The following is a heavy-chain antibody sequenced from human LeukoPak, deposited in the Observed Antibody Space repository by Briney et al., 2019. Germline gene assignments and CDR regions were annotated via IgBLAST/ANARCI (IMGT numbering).Heavy chain of an antibody. CDR1: GGSISSYY. V-gene: IGHV4-59*12. J-gene: IGHJ3*02. CDR2: IYYSGST. CDR3: ARGGVGATLFDAFDI. Sequence: SETLSLTCTVSGGSISSYYWSWIRQPPGKGLEWIGYIYYSGSTNYNPSLKSRVTVSVDTSKNQFSLKLSSVTAADTAVYYCARGGVGATLFDAFDIWGQGTMVTVSS. D-gene: IGHD1-26*01.